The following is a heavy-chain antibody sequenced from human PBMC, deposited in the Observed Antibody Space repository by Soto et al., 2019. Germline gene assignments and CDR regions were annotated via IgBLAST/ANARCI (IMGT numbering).Heavy chain of an antibody. Sequence: VGSLRLSCAASGFTFSSYGMHWVRQAPGKGLEWVAVIWYDGSNKYYADSVKGRFTISRDNSKNTLYLQMNSLRAEDTAVYYCARGHSSGPYYFDYWGQGTLVTVSS. CDR3: ARGHSSGPYYFDY. CDR2: IWYDGSNK. V-gene: IGHV3-33*01. J-gene: IGHJ4*02. D-gene: IGHD6-19*01. CDR1: GFTFSSYG.